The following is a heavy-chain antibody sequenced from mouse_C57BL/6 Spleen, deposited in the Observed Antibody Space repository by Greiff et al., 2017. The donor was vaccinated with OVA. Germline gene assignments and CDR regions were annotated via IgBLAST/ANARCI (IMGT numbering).Heavy chain of an antibody. CDR2: IYPGSGST. Sequence: VQLQESGAELVKPGASVKMSCKASGYTFTSYWITWVKQRPGQGLEWIGDIYPGSGSTNYNEKFKSKATLTVDTASSTASMQLSSLTSEDSAVYYCARDDGSSYGYFDVWGTGTTVTVSS. J-gene: IGHJ1*03. CDR3: ARDDGSSYGYFDV. CDR1: GYTFTSYW. V-gene: IGHV1-55*01. D-gene: IGHD1-1*01.